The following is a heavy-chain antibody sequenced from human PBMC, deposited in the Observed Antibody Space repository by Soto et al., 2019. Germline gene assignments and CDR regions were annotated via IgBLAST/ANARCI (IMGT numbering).Heavy chain of an antibody. CDR3: ARGIATGQLDP. Sequence: QVQLVQSGAEVKKPGASVKISCKASGYTFTRYTMTWVRQAPGQRLAWMGWINPDNGNTKSSQKFQDRVIITRDTSASTAYMDLSSLRSEDTAVYYCARGIATGQLDPWGQGTLVTVSS. CDR2: INPDNGNT. CDR1: GYTFTRYT. J-gene: IGHJ5*02. D-gene: IGHD2-15*01. V-gene: IGHV1-3*01.